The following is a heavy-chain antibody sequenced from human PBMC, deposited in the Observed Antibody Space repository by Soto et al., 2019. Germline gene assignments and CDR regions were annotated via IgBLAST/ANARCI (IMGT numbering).Heavy chain of an antibody. CDR3: ARDFWDY. J-gene: IGHJ4*02. D-gene: IGHD3-3*01. CDR2: ISSGSGSI. V-gene: IGHV3-48*02. Sequence: EVQLVESGGGLVQPGGSLRLSCAASGFTFTAYSMNWVRQAPGKGLEWVSYISSGSGSIYYADSVKGRFTISRDDAKNSLYLQMNSLRDEATAVYYCARDFWDYWGQGPVVTVSS. CDR1: GFTFTAYS.